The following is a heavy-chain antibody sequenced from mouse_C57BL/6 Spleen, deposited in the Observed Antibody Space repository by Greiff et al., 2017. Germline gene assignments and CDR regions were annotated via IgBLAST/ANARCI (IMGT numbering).Heavy chain of an antibody. CDR1: GYTFTEYS. D-gene: IGHD1-1*01. V-gene: IGHV1-62-2*01. CDR3: AGLEDDYSSSYDY. CDR2: FYPGSGSI. Sequence: VQLQQSGAELVKPGASVKLSCKASGYTFTEYSIHWVKQRPGQGLEWIGWFYPGSGSIKYNEKFKDKATLTVDKSSSTVYMALSGLTSEDSAVXFCAGLEDDYSSSYDYWGQGTTLTVSS. J-gene: IGHJ2*01.